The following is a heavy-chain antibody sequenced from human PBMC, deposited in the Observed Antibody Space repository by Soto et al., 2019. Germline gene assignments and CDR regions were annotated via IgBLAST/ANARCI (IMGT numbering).Heavy chain of an antibody. D-gene: IGHD3-3*01. CDR2: VTASGTTV. J-gene: IGHJ4*02. V-gene: IGHV3-48*02. CDR3: ARDGKGSAYTFGPYYFDY. CDR1: GFTFAYYS. Sequence: GGSLRLSCATSGFTFAYYSMSWVRQAPGKGLEWIAYVTASGTTVNYADSVKGRFIISRDNGMKSLILQMSSLRDDDTAMYYCARDGKGSAYTFGPYYFDYWGQGTLVTVSS.